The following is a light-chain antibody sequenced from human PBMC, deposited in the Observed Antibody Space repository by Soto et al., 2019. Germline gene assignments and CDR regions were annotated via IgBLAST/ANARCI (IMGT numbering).Light chain of an antibody. CDR2: DAS. Sequence: DIQMTQSPSTLSASIGDRVTITCRASQSIGRWLAWYQHKAGKAPKLLIYDASTLESGVPSRFSGSGSETEFTLTVNSLQPDEFATYYCQQYNSYPYTFGQGTKVDIK. CDR3: QQYNSYPYT. J-gene: IGKJ2*01. V-gene: IGKV1-5*01. CDR1: QSIGRW.